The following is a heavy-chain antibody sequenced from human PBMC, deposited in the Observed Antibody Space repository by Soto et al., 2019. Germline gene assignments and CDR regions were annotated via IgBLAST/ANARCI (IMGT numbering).Heavy chain of an antibody. V-gene: IGHV3-72*01. CDR2: TRNKANSYTT. D-gene: IGHD2-15*01. Sequence: EVQLVESGGGLVQPGGSLRLSCAGSGITLSDQYMDWVRQARGKGLEWIGRTRNKANSYTTEYAPSVKGRFTISRDDSKNSLYLQMNSLTTEDTAMYYCARDWSHCSGGNCYSRFDYWGQGTLVTVFS. J-gene: IGHJ4*02. CDR3: ARDWSHCSGGNCYSRFDY. CDR1: GITLSDQY.